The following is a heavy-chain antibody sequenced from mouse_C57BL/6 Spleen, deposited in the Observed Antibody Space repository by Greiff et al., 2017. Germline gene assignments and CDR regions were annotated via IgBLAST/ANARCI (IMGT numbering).Heavy chain of an antibody. CDR1: GYSITSGYY. J-gene: IGHJ3*01. Sequence: VQLKESGPGLVKPSQSLSLTCSVTGYSITSGYYWNWIRQFPGNKLEWMGYISYDGSNNYNPSLKNRISITRDTSKNQFFLKLNSVTTEDTATYYCARGDYDVWFAYWGQGTLVTVSA. V-gene: IGHV3-6*01. CDR3: ARGDYDVWFAY. D-gene: IGHD2-4*01. CDR2: ISYDGSN.